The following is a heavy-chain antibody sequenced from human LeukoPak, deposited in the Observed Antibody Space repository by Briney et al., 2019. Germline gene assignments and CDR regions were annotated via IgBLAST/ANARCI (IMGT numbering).Heavy chain of an antibody. J-gene: IGHJ4*02. Sequence: PGGSLRLSCATSGFTFSSYGMHWVRQAPGKGLEWVAFIRYDGSNKYYADSVKGRFTISRDNSKNTLYLQMNSLRAEDTAVYYCAKWPGGVIAKGPFDYWGQGTLVAVSS. CDR3: AKWPGGVIAKGPFDY. CDR1: GFTFSSYG. V-gene: IGHV3-30*02. D-gene: IGHD3-16*02. CDR2: IRYDGSNK.